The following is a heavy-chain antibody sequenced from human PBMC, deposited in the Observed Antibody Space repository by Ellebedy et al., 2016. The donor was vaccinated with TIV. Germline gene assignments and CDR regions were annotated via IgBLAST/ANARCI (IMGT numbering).Heavy chain of an antibody. J-gene: IGHJ6*03. CDR2: INHGGTA. D-gene: IGHD2-2*01. V-gene: IGHV4-34*01. CDR3: ARGRSHSLGDIVVVPSAFYSYYYMDV. Sequence: SETLSLXXAVYGGSFSDYYWTWIRQPPGKGLEWIGEINHGGTANYNPPLKGRVTISVDTSKSQFSLKLSSVTAADTAVYYCARGRSHSLGDIVVVPSAFYSYYYMDVWGKGTTVTVSS. CDR1: GGSFSDYY.